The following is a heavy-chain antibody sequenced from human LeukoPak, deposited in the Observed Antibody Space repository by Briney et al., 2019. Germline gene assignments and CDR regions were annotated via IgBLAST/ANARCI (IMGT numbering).Heavy chain of an antibody. CDR2: ISYDGSNK. CDR3: ARDREQLLGAFDI. J-gene: IGHJ3*02. Sequence: GRSLRLSCAASGFTFSSYAMHWVRQAPGKGLEWVAVISYDGSNKYYADSVKGRFTISRDNSKNTLYLQINSLRAEATAVYYCARDREQLLGAFDIWGQGTMVTVSS. CDR1: GFTFSSYA. V-gene: IGHV3-30*01. D-gene: IGHD2-2*01.